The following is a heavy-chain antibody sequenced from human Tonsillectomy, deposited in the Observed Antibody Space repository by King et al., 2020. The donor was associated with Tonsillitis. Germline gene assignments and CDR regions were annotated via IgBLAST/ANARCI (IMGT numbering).Heavy chain of an antibody. CDR3: AREKAGEGYTFSRADC. J-gene: IGHJ4*02. V-gene: IGHV3-21*01. Sequence: VQLVESGGGLVKPGGSLRLSCAASGFIFSSYSMNWVRQAPGKGLEWVSSTSSSGKYTYYADSVKGRFTISRDNAKNSLYLQMNSLRAEDTAVYYCAREKAGEGYTFSRADCWGQGSLVTVSS. CDR1: GFIFSSYS. CDR2: TSSSGKYT. D-gene: IGHD5-24*01.